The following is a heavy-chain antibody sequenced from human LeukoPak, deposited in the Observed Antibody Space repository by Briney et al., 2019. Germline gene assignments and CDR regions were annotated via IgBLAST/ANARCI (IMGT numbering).Heavy chain of an antibody. Sequence: SETLSLTCTVSGGSISSSSYYWGWIRQPPGKGLEWIGSIYYSGSTYYNPSLKSRVTISVDTSKNQFSLKLSSVTAADTAVYYCARGLHTYFYDSSGYRDYFDNWGQGTLVTVSS. CDR1: GGSISSSSYY. D-gene: IGHD3-22*01. V-gene: IGHV4-39*07. J-gene: IGHJ4*02. CDR2: IYYSGST. CDR3: ARGLHTYFYDSSGYRDYFDN.